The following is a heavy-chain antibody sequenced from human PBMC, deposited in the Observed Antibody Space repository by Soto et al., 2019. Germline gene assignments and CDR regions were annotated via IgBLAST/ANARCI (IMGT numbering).Heavy chain of an antibody. CDR3: ARLTRWSSKSTGGMDV. CDR1: GGSISSGGYY. CDR2: IYYSGST. Sequence: SETLSLTCTVSGGSISSGGYYWSWIRQHPGKGLEWIGYIYYSGSTYYNPSLKSRVTISVDTSKNQFSLKLSSVTAADTAVYYCARLTRWSSKSTGGMDVWGQGTTVTVSS. V-gene: IGHV4-31*03. D-gene: IGHD2-2*01. J-gene: IGHJ6*02.